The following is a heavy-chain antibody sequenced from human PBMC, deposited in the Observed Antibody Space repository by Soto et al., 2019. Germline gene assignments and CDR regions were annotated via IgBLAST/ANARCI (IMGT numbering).Heavy chain of an antibody. CDR2: INQDGSAK. V-gene: IGHV3-7*01. CDR1: GFTFGNQW. CDR3: ARGPF. D-gene: IGHD3-3*02. J-gene: IGHJ4*02. Sequence: EVQLVESGGGVVQPGGSLRLSCAVSGFTFGNQWMSWVRQAPGKGLEWVANINQDGSAKSHVDSVEGRFTISRDNAKNSLYLQKNGLIVEDTAVYYCARGPFWGQGTLVTVSS.